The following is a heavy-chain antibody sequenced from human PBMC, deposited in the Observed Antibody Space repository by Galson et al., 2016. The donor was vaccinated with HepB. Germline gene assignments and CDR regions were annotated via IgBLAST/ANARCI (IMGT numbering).Heavy chain of an antibody. V-gene: IGHV1-18*01. CDR3: ARVDCSGDACYSETH. CDR2: ISVDNGHT. D-gene: IGHD2-15*01. J-gene: IGHJ4*02. CDR1: GYTFFYYG. Sequence: SVKVSCKASGYTFFYYGISWVRQAPGQGLEWMGWISVDNGHTNHAQKFQGRVTMTADTSTGTAYMELRSLRSDDTAVYYWARVDCSGDACYSETHWGQGTLVTVSS.